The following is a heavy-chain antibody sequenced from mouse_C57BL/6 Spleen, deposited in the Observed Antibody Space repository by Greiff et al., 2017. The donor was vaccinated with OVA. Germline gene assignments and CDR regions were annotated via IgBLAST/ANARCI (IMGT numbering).Heavy chain of an antibody. CDR3: TTSRHYGSSYYFDY. J-gene: IGHJ2*01. CDR2: IDPENGDT. Sequence: VQLQQSGAELVRPGASVKLSCTASGFNIKDDYMHWVKQRPEQGLEWIGWIDPENGDTEYASKFQGKATITADTSSNTAYLQLSSLTSEDTAVYYCTTSRHYGSSYYFDYWGQGTTLTVSS. CDR1: GFNIKDDY. V-gene: IGHV14-4*01. D-gene: IGHD1-1*01.